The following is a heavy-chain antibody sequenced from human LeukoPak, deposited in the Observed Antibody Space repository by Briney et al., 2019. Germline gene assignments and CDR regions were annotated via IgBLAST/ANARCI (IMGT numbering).Heavy chain of an antibody. CDR2: IRYDGSNK. J-gene: IGHJ3*02. Sequence: GGSLRLSCAASGFTFSSYGMHWVRQAPGKGLEWVAFIRYDGSNKYYADSVKGRFTISRDNSKNTLYLQMNSLRAEDTAVYYCAKDLRIVGATGAFDIWGQGTMVTVSS. V-gene: IGHV3-30*02. D-gene: IGHD1-26*01. CDR1: GFTFSSYG. CDR3: AKDLRIVGATGAFDI.